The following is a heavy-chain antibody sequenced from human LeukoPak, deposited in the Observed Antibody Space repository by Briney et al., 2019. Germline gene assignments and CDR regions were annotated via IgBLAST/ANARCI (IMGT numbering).Heavy chain of an antibody. J-gene: IGHJ6*02. D-gene: IGHD3-10*01. Sequence: SQTLSLTCAISGDTVSSNSAAGKWIRHSPSRGLGCLGGTYYRCKWYNDYAVSVKGRISTNPATSKNQSYLQLNSVTPEDTAVYYCARGGYGSGSYYYYYGIDVWGHGTTVTVSS. V-gene: IGHV6-1*01. CDR3: ARGGYGSGSYYYYYGIDV. CDR2: TYYRCKWYN. CDR1: GDTVSSNSAA.